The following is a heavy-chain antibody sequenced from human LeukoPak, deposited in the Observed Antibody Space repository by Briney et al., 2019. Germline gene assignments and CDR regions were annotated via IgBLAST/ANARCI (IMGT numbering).Heavy chain of an antibody. D-gene: IGHD3-16*01. J-gene: IGHJ4*02. CDR1: GFSFSSYA. V-gene: IGHV3-23*01. CDR2: ISGDGTRT. Sequence: GGPLRLSCAASGFSFSSYAMTWARQAPVKGLEWVSAISGDGTRTYYADSVKGRFTISRDNPKNTLYLEMSSLRVEDTAIYYCAKWPEGAMDYFDYWGQGTLVTVSS. CDR3: AKWPEGAMDYFDY.